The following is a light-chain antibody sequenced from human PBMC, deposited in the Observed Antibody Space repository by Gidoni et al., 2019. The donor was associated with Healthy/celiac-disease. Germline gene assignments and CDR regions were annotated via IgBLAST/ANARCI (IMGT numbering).Light chain of an antibody. J-gene: IGLJ3*02. CDR2: SYN. CDR3: AAWDDSLNGLWV. CDR1: SSNIGSNT. V-gene: IGLV1-44*01. Sequence: QSVLTQPPSASGTPGQRVTISCSGSSSNIGSNTVNWYQQLPGTAPNLLIYSYNQRPSGVPDRFSGSKSGTSAYLAISGLQSEDEADYYCAAWDDSLNGLWVFGGGTKLTVL.